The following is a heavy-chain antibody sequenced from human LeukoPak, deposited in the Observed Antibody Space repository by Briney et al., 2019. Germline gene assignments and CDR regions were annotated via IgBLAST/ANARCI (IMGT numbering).Heavy chain of an antibody. V-gene: IGHV1-46*01. CDR1: GYTFTSYY. Sequence: ASVKVSCKASGYTFTSYYMHWVRQAPGQGLEWMGIINPSGGSTSYAQKFQGRVTMTRDMSTSTVCMELSSLRSEDTAVYYCARVVVPSRSTNWFDPWGQGTLVTVSS. CDR3: ARVVVPSRSTNWFDP. D-gene: IGHD2-2*01. CDR2: INPSGGST. J-gene: IGHJ5*02.